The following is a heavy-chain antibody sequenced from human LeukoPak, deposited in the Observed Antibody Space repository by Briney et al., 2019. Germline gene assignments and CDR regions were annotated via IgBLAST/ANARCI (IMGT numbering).Heavy chain of an antibody. D-gene: IGHD3-9*01. J-gene: IGHJ4*02. CDR2: INQDGSEK. V-gene: IGHV3-7*01. CDR1: GFTFSNYW. Sequence: GGSLRLSRAASGFTFSNYWMTWVRQAPGKGLEWVANINQDGSEKFYVDSVKGRFTISRDNAKNSLYLQVNSLRAEDTAVYYCARDNSYDVLSNFDYWGLGIVVTVSS. CDR3: ARDNSYDVLSNFDY.